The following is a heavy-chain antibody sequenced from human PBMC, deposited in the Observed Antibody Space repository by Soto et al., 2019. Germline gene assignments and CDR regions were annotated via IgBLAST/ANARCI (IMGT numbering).Heavy chain of an antibody. J-gene: IGHJ4*02. CDR3: ARDTVTTGKGSDDY. CDR1: GFTFSSYS. V-gene: IGHV3-48*01. D-gene: IGHD4-17*01. Sequence: EVQLVESGGGLVQPGGSLRLSCAASGFTFSSYSMNWVRQAPGKGLEWVSYISSSSSTIYYADSVKGRFTISRDNAKNSLYLQMNSLRAEDTAVYYCARDTVTTGKGSDDYRGQGTLVTVSS. CDR2: ISSSSSTI.